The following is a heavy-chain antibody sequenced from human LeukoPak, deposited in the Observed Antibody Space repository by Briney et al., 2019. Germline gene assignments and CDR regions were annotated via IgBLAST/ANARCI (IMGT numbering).Heavy chain of an antibody. Sequence: GGSRRLSCAASGFTFSSYSMNWVRQAPGKGLEWVSSISSISSYIYYADSVKGRFTISRDNAKSSLYLQMNSLRAEDTAVYYCARDFWEGATPLGYWGQGTLVTVSS. CDR1: GFTFSSYS. CDR3: ARDFWEGATPLGY. D-gene: IGHD1-26*01. J-gene: IGHJ4*02. CDR2: ISSISSYI. V-gene: IGHV3-21*01.